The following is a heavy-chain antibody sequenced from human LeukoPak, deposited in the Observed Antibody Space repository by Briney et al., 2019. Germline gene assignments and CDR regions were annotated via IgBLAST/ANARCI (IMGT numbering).Heavy chain of an antibody. CDR1: GFTFSSYA. J-gene: IGHJ4*02. Sequence: GSLRLSCAASGFTFSSYAMHWVRQAPGKGLEWVAVISYDGSNKYYADSVKGRFTISRDNSKNTLYLQMNSLRVEDTAVYYCAKGAYCSGGNCYLGDLDYWGQGTLVTVSS. V-gene: IGHV3-30*04. D-gene: IGHD2-15*01. CDR2: ISYDGSNK. CDR3: AKGAYCSGGNCYLGDLDY.